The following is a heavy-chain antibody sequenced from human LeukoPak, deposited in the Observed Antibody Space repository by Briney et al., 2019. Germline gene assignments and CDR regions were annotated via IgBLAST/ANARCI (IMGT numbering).Heavy chain of an antibody. CDR1: GGSISRYY. V-gene: IGHV4-59*12. D-gene: IGHD6-13*01. CDR2: HYYSGST. Sequence: SETLSLTCTVSGGSISRYYWSWLRPPTGKGLEWIGYHYYSGSTNYTTTLKSRVTISVDTSKNQFSLKLSSVTAADTAVYYCTRGRSCVYYYYYMDVWGKGTTVTISS. J-gene: IGHJ6*03. CDR3: TRGRSCVYYYYYMDV.